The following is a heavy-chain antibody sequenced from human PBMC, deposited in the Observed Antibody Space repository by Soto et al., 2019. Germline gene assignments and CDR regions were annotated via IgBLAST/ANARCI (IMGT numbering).Heavy chain of an antibody. V-gene: IGHV3-53*01. D-gene: IGHD4-4*01. CDR1: GLTVSGKKY. CDR3: ATWHLQEHAYDV. Sequence: DVQLVESGGGLIQPGGSLRLSCAVSGLTVSGKKYVAWVRQAPGKGLEWVSGFYDLDGTYYADSLKGRFTTSGDSSRTIVYLQMNDLRPEXXXVXXXATWHLQEHAYDVWGQGTTVTVSS. J-gene: IGHJ3*01. CDR2: FYDLDGT.